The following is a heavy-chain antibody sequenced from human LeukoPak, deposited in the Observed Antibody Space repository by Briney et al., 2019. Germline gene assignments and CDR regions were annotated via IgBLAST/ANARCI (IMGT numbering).Heavy chain of an antibody. V-gene: IGHV4-39*07. D-gene: IGHD2-15*01. CDR3: ARGNPIRGDCFDY. CDR1: GGSISSSSYY. CDR2: IYYSGST. Sequence: SETLSLTCTVSGGSISSSSYYWGWIRQPPGKGLEWIGSIYYSGSTYYNPSLKSRVTISVDTSKNQFSLKLSSVTAADTAVYYCARGNPIRGDCFDYWGQGTLVTVSS. J-gene: IGHJ4*02.